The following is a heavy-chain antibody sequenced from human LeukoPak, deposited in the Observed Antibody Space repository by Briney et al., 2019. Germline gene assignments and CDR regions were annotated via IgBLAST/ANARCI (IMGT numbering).Heavy chain of an antibody. D-gene: IGHD3-22*01. CDR2: IYTTGST. CDR3: ARAGGTRYYDSSGYYSPYYYYYMDV. J-gene: IGHJ6*03. V-gene: IGHV4-61*09. Sequence: PSETLSLTCTVSGGSISSRSYYWSWIRQSAGKGLEWIGHIYTTGSTNYNPSLKSRVTISVGTSKNQFSLKLSSVTAADTAVYYCARAGGTRYYDSSGYYSPYYYYYMDVWGKGTTVTISS. CDR1: GGSISSRSYY.